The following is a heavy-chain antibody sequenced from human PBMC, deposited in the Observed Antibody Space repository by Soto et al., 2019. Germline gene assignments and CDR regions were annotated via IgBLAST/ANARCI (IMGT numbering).Heavy chain of an antibody. CDR2: IYYSGST. CDR1: GGSISSSSYY. D-gene: IGHD3-3*01. Sequence: ETLSLTCTVSGGSISSSSYYWSWIRQPPGKGLEWIGYIYYSGSTNYNPSLKSRVTISVDTSKNQFSLKLSSVTAADTAVYYCARFSAETYYDFWSGYYPFWFDPWGQGTLVPVSS. J-gene: IGHJ5*02. CDR3: ARFSAETYYDFWSGYYPFWFDP. V-gene: IGHV4-61*05.